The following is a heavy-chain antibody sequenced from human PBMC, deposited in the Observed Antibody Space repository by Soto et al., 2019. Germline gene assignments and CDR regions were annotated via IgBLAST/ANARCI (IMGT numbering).Heavy chain of an antibody. V-gene: IGHV1-8*01. D-gene: IGHD3-10*01. J-gene: IGHJ4*02. Sequence: GASVKVSCKASGYTFTSYDINWVRQATGQGLEWMGWMNPNSGNTGYAQKFQGRVTMTRNTSISTAYMELSSLRSEDTAVYYCARAFPPLLWFGELQNPDFDYWGQGTLVTVSS. CDR2: MNPNSGNT. CDR1: GYTFTSYD. CDR3: ARAFPPLLWFGELQNPDFDY.